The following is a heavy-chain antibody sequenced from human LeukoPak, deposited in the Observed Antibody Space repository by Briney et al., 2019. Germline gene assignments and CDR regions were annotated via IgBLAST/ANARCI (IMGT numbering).Heavy chain of an antibody. J-gene: IGHJ6*03. CDR2: ISYDGSNK. Sequence: GGSLRLSCAASGFTFSSYGMHWVRQAPGKGLEWVAVISYDGSNKYYADSVKGRFTISRDNSKNTLYLQMNSLRAEDTAVYYCARAVGWVDTITMVRGYQYMDVWGKGTTVTISS. V-gene: IGHV3-30*03. CDR3: ARAVGWVDTITMVRGYQYMDV. CDR1: GFTFSSYG. D-gene: IGHD3-10*01.